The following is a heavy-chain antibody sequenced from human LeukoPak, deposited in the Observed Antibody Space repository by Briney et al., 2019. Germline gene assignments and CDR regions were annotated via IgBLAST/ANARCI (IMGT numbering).Heavy chain of an antibody. CDR3: ARASYDSSGYYPYYFDY. CDR2: ISAYNGNT. V-gene: IGHV1-18*01. Sequence: ASVKVSCKASGYTFTSHGISWVRQAPGQGLEWMGWISAYNGNTNYAQKLQGRVTMTTDTSTSTAYMELRSLRSDDTAVYYCARASYDSSGYYPYYFDYWGQGTLVTVSS. J-gene: IGHJ4*02. CDR1: GYTFTSHG. D-gene: IGHD3-22*01.